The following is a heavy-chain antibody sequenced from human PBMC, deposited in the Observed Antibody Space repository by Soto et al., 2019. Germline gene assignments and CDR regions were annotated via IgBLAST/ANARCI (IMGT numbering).Heavy chain of an antibody. CDR1: DDSISSSIYY. CDR2: IYYNGRT. V-gene: IGHV4-39*01. J-gene: IGHJ4*02. Sequence: SETLSLTCTVSDDSISSSIYYWGWIRQPPGKGLEWIGNIYYNGRTHYNPSLRSRVTISVEKSKNQFSLKLSSVTAADTAAYYCAHQKYSDYVWGSYEYSYYFDYWGPGTLVTVSS. D-gene: IGHD3-16*01. CDR3: AHQKYSDYVWGSYEYSYYFDY.